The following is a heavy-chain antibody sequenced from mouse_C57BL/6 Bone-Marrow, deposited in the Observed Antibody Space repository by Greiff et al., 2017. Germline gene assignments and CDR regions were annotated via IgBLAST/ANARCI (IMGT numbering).Heavy chain of an antibody. Sequence: VLLVESGPGLVAPSQSLSITCTVSGFSLTSYAISWVRQPPGQGLEWLGVIWTGGGTNNNSAPKSSLSISKDNSKSHVFSKMNSLRTDAADRYYCARESEEDDFDDWGQGTTLTVSS. J-gene: IGHJ2*01. V-gene: IGHV2-9-1*01. CDR2: IWTGGGT. CDR3: ARESEEDDFDD. CDR1: GFSLTSYA.